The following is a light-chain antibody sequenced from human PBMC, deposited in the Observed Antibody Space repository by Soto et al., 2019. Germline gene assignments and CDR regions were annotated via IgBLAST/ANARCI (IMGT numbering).Light chain of an antibody. Sequence: DIQMTQSPSSLSASVGDRVTITCRASQSISTYLIWYQQKPGKAPKLLIYATSSLQSGVPSRFSGSGSGTDFTLTISSLQPDDFATYYCQQSYSTPPETFGQGTKVEIK. V-gene: IGKV1-39*01. CDR3: QQSYSTPPET. CDR1: QSISTY. J-gene: IGKJ1*01. CDR2: ATS.